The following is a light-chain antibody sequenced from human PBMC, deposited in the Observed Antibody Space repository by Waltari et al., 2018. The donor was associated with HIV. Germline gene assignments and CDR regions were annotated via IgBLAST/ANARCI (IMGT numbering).Light chain of an antibody. CDR3: QSYGAGLGGFYV. CDR2: GDD. CDR1: SSNIGSYY. Sequence: QSVLTQPPSASGTPGQRVTISCSGSSSNIGSYYVYWYQQLPGTAPKLLIYGDDNRPSGVPDRFSASKAGTSASLAITGLQPEDEAEYYCQSYGAGLGGFYVFGSGTKVTV. V-gene: IGLV1-47*02. J-gene: IGLJ1*01.